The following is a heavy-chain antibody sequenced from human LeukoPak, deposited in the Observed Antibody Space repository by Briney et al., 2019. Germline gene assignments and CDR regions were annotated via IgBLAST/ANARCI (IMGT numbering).Heavy chain of an antibody. CDR2: IYTSGST. CDR1: GGSISSGGYY. CDR3: AKELGYDAFDI. Sequence: PSQTLSLTCTVSGGSISSGGYYWSWIRQPAGKGLEWIGRIYTSGSTNYNPSLKSRVTMSVDTSKNQFSLKLSSVTAADTAVYYCAKELGYDAFDIWGQGTMVTVSS. J-gene: IGHJ3*02. V-gene: IGHV4-61*02. D-gene: IGHD7-27*01.